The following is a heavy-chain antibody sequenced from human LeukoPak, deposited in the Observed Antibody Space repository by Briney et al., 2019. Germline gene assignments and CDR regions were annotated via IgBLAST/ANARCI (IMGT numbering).Heavy chain of an antibody. D-gene: IGHD4-17*01. CDR2: IYASGST. CDR3: TRDTGTTGEVKFDP. J-gene: IGHJ5*02. V-gene: IGHV4-4*07. CDR1: GNSFGDYY. Sequence: SETLSLTCTVSGNSFGDYYWSWIRQPAGKGLEWIGRIYASGSTTYNPSLKSRVTMSVDTSKSQFSLNLMSVTAADTAVYYCTRDTGTTGEVKFDPWGQGTLVTVSS.